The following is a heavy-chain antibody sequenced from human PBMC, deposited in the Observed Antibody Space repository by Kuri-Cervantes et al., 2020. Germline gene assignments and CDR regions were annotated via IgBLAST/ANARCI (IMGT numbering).Heavy chain of an antibody. CDR1: GFNFYTYA. Sequence: GESLKISCAASGFNFYTYAMTWVRQAPGKGMEWVSGMSGRTGIDRTFYADSVKGRFTISRDNYKSTLYLQMNSLRAEDTAVYYCAKDLEVMIGYYFDSWGQGALVTVSS. D-gene: IGHD2-21*01. V-gene: IGHV3-23*01. CDR3: AKDLEVMIGYYFDS. J-gene: IGHJ4*02. CDR2: MSGRTGIDRT.